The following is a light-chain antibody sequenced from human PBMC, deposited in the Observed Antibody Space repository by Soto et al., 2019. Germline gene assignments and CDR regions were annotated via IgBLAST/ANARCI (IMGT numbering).Light chain of an antibody. V-gene: IGKV3-20*01. CDR1: QTVRSNY. CDR2: EAS. Sequence: EIVLTQSPGTLSLSPGERVTLSCRASQTVRSNYLAWYQQKPGQAPRLLIYEASTRATGIPDRLSGSGSGTDFTLTVTGLEPEDFAVYYCQQYVNSPLTFGGGTK. J-gene: IGKJ4*01. CDR3: QQYVNSPLT.